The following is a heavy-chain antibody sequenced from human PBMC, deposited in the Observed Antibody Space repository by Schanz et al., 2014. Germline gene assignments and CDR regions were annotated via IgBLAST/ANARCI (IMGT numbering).Heavy chain of an antibody. D-gene: IGHD5-12*01. V-gene: IGHV3-23*04. CDR1: GFTFSSYW. CDR2: INTADTT. CDR3: AKDMNREATAPES. J-gene: IGHJ5*02. Sequence: EVQLVESGGGLVQPGGSLRLSCAASGFTFSSYWMHWVRQAPGKGLEWVSAINTADTTYYADSVKGRFTVSRDNSKNTVYLHMNSLRDEDTAVYYCAKDMNREATAPESWGQGTLVVVSS.